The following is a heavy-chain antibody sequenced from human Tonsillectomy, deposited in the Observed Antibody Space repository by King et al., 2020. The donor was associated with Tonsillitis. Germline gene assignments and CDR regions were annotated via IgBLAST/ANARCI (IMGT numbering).Heavy chain of an antibody. Sequence: DVQLVESGGGLVQPGGSLRLSCAASGFTFSSYSMNWVRQAPGKGLEWVSYISRSSSTIYYADSVKGRFTSSRDNAKNSLYLQMNSLRAEDTAVYYCARDEGCSSTSCYVNWFDPWGQGTLVTVSS. CDR3: ARDEGCSSTSCYVNWFDP. CDR1: GFTFSSYS. D-gene: IGHD2-2*01. J-gene: IGHJ5*02. V-gene: IGHV3-48*01. CDR2: ISRSSSTI.